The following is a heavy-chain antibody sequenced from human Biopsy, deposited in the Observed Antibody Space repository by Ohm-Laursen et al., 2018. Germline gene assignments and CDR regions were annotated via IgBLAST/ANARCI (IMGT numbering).Heavy chain of an antibody. V-gene: IGHV3-33*01. CDR2: IWYDGSSE. D-gene: IGHD1-26*01. CDR1: GFTCSVYA. J-gene: IGHJ6*02. Sequence: SLRLSCAASGFTCSVYAMHWVRQAPAEGLEGVAIIWYDGSSEYYADSVKGRFTISRDNSKNTVYLQMNSLRVEDTAVYYCARDPIVGSKADGMDVWGQGTTVTVSS. CDR3: ARDPIVGSKADGMDV.